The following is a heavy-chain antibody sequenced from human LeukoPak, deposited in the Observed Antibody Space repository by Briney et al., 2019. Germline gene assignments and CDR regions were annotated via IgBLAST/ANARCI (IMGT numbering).Heavy chain of an antibody. CDR2: LYYSGST. CDR3: ARVNTGHYYGMDV. V-gene: IGHV4-61*08. D-gene: IGHD5-18*01. CDR1: GGSISSGGYY. Sequence: SETLSLTCTVSGGSISSGGYYWSWIRQPPGKGLEWIGYLYYSGSTNHNPSLKSRVTISVDTSKNQFSLKLSSVTAADTAVYYCARVNTGHYYGMDVWGQGTTVTVSS. J-gene: IGHJ6*02.